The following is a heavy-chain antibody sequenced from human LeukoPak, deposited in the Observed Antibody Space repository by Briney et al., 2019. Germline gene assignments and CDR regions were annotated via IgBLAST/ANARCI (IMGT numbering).Heavy chain of an antibody. J-gene: IGHJ6*02. CDR3: ARVGLLDGILDV. V-gene: IGHV4-59*01. CDR2: IYYNGST. D-gene: IGHD3-10*01. CDR1: GASISSYY. Sequence: SETLSLTCTVSGASISSYYWSWIRQPPGKGLEWIGYIYYNGSTNKNPSLKSRVTISADTSKNQFSLKVNSVTAADTAVYYCARVGLLDGILDVWDQGTTVTVSS.